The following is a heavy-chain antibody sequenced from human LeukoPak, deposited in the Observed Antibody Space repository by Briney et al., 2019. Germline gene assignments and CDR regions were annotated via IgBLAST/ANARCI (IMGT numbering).Heavy chain of an antibody. Sequence: GGSLRLSCAASGFTFSSYEMNWVRQAPGKGLKWGSYISSSGSTIYYADSVKGRFTISRDNAKDSLYLQMDSLRAEDTAVYYCAREGLRYSSGSSHSYFDYWGQGTLVTVSS. V-gene: IGHV3-48*03. CDR3: AREGLRYSSGSSHSYFDY. CDR2: ISSSGSTI. D-gene: IGHD6-19*01. CDR1: GFTFSSYE. J-gene: IGHJ4*02.